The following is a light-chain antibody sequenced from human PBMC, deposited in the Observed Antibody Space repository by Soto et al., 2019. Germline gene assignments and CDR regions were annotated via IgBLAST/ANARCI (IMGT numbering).Light chain of an antibody. Sequence: DIVLTQSPGTLSLSPGEGATLSCRASQSLSSQLAWYQQKPGQAPRLLIYDASKRAAGVPGRFSGSGSGTDFTLTITSLEPDDSAMYYCQQRSSWPTFGQGTRVEIK. CDR3: QQRSSWPT. CDR2: DAS. CDR1: QSLSSQ. V-gene: IGKV3-11*01. J-gene: IGKJ1*01.